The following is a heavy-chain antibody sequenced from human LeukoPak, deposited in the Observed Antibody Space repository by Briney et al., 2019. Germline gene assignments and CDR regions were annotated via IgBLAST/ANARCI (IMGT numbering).Heavy chain of an antibody. J-gene: IGHJ6*02. V-gene: IGHV3-64*04. CDR2: ITSNGGST. CDR3: ARDRPRAV. CDR1: GFTFSSYA. Sequence: GGSLRLSCSASGFTFSSYAMNWVRQAPGKGLEYVSAITSNGGSTYYADSVKGRFTISRDNSKNTLYIQMNSLRVEDTAVYYCARDRPRAVWGQGTTVTVSS.